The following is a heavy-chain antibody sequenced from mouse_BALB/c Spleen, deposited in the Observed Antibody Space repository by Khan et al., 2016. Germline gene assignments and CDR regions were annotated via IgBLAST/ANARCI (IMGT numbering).Heavy chain of an antibody. J-gene: IGHJ4*01. D-gene: IGHD1-1*01. CDR2: ISYSGST. Sequence: EVQLQESGPGLVKPSRSLSLTCTVTGYSITSDYAWNWIRQFPGNKLEWMGYISYSGSTSYNPSLKSRISITRDTSKNQFFLQLNSVTTEDTATYYCARAPITTGRSLDYWGQGTSVTVSS. CDR3: ARAPITTGRSLDY. CDR1: GYSITSDYA. V-gene: IGHV3-2*02.